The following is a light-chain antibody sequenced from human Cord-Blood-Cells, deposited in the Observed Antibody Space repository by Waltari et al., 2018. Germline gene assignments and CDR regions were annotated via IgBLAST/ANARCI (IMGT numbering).Light chain of an antibody. V-gene: IGKV3-20*01. CDR1: QSVIRSY. Sequence: EIVLTQSPGTLSLSPGDRATLSCRASQSVIRSYLAWYQQKPGQAPRLLIYGASSRAIGIPDRFSGSGSGTDFPLTISRLEPEDFAVYFCQQYASSPRTFGQGTNVEI. CDR3: QQYASSPRT. J-gene: IGKJ1*01. CDR2: GAS.